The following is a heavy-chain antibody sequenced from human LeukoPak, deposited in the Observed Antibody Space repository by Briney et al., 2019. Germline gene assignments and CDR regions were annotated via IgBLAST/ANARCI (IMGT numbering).Heavy chain of an antibody. Sequence: NSGGSLRLSCAASGFTFNNYAMSWIRQPPGKGLEWIGEINHSGSTNYNPSLKSRVTISVDTSKNQFSLKLSSVTAADTAVYYCARGPVVVPAATYYYYYYGMDVWGQGTTVTVSS. J-gene: IGHJ6*02. V-gene: IGHV4-34*01. D-gene: IGHD2-2*01. CDR3: ARGPVVVPAATYYYYYYGMDV. CDR1: GFTFNNYA. CDR2: INHSGST.